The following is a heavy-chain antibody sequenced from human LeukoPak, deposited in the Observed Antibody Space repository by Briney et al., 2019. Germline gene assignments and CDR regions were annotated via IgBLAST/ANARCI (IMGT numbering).Heavy chain of an antibody. CDR2: IYTSGST. Sequence: PSENLSLTCTVSGGSISSYYWSWIRQPAGKGLEWIGRIYTSGSTNYNPSLKSRVTMSVDTSKNQFSLKLSSVTAADTAVYYCARGGGSYGDYGWFDPWGQGTLVTVSS. CDR1: GGSISSYY. CDR3: ARGGGSYGDYGWFDP. V-gene: IGHV4-4*07. D-gene: IGHD4-17*01. J-gene: IGHJ5*02.